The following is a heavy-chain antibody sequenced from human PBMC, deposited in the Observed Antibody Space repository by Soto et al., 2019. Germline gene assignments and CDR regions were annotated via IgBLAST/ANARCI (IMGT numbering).Heavy chain of an antibody. D-gene: IGHD2-21*01. CDR1: GFTFRNHG. J-gene: IGHJ5*02. CDR2: IWYDESHE. Sequence: QVQLVESGGGLVQPERSLRLSCAASGFTFRNHGMHWVRQAPGKGLEWVAVIWYDESHEFYADSVKGRFSISRDNAKNTLYLQMNSLRAEDTAMYYCARDRSEFARWFDRWGKGTLVTVSS. CDR3: ARDRSEFARWFDR. V-gene: IGHV3-33*01.